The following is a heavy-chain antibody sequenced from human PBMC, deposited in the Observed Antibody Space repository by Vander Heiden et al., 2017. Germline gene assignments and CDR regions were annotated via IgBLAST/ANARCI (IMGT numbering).Heavy chain of an antibody. CDR2: ISYDGTTK. J-gene: IGHJ4*02. V-gene: IGHV3-30*18. CDR1: GFTFSNYG. D-gene: IGHD3-3*01. CDR3: AKAEASIGFYFDY. Sequence: QVHLVESGGGVVQPGRSLRLSCSASGFTFSNYGMHWVRQAPGKGLEWVAIISYDGTTKYCRDSVEGRFTISRDNSKNTLFLQMKRLRTEDTAVYYCAKAEASIGFYFDYWGQVALVTVSS.